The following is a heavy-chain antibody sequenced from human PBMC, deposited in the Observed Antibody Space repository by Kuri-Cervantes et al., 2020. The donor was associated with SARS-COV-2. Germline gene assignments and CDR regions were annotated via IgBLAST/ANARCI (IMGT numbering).Heavy chain of an antibody. Sequence: ASVKVSCKTSGYIFTDYYMHWVRQAPGQGPEWMGWIDPKSGDAKYAQKFHGRVTMTRDTSISTAYMELSRLRSDDTAVYYCARRGRFLEWLLMDVWGKGTTVTVSS. CDR2: IDPKSGDA. V-gene: IGHV1-2*02. D-gene: IGHD3-3*01. J-gene: IGHJ6*03. CDR1: GYIFTDYY. CDR3: ARRGRFLEWLLMDV.